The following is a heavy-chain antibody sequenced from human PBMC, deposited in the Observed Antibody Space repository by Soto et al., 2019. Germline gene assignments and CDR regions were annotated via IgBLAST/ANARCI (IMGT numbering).Heavy chain of an antibody. CDR2: ISGSGGST. V-gene: IGHV3-23*01. Sequence: EVQLLESGGGLEQPGGSLRLSCAASGFTFSSYAMSWVRQAPGKGLEWVSAISGSGGSTYYADSVKGRFTISRDNSKNTLYLQMNSLRAEDTAVYYCAKDLGYSSSWYFGMDVWGQGTTVTVSS. CDR3: AKDLGYSSSWYFGMDV. D-gene: IGHD6-13*01. CDR1: GFTFSSYA. J-gene: IGHJ6*02.